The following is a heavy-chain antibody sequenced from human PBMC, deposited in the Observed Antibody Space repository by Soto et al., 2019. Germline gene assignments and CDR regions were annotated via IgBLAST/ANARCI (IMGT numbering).Heavy chain of an antibody. V-gene: IGHV4-30-4*01. Sequence: SETLSLTCTVSGGSFSSGDYYWSGVRHPPGKGLEWIGCIYYTGSTFNNPSLKSRVSISIDTSKTQFSLKLSSVTAADTAVYYCARIHFGDEPSHYYYGMDVWGQGTTVTVSS. CDR2: IYYTGST. J-gene: IGHJ6*02. D-gene: IGHD4-17*01. CDR1: GGSFSSGDYY. CDR3: ARIHFGDEPSHYYYGMDV.